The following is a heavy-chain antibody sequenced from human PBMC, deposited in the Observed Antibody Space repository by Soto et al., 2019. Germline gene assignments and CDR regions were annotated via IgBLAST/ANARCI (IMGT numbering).Heavy chain of an antibody. CDR2: INPNSGGT. CDR3: ARDPDTAMDYYYYGMDV. Sequence: PSVKVSCEASGYTFTGYYMHWVRQAPGQGLEWMGWINPNSGGTNYAQKFQGRVTMTRDTSISTAYMELSRLRSDDTAVYYCARDPDTAMDYYYYGMDVSGQRTTVT. J-gene: IGHJ6*02. CDR1: GYTFTGYY. D-gene: IGHD5-18*01. V-gene: IGHV1-2*02.